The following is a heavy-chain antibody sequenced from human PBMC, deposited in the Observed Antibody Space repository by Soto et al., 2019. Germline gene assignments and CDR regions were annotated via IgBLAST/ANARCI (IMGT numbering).Heavy chain of an antibody. CDR1: GFTCSSYS. CDR3: AKNSESSAYSSFDY. D-gene: IGHD3-22*01. Sequence: GGSLRLSCAASGFTCSSYSMSWVRQAPGKGLEWVSCISSSSSSIYYADSVKGRFTISRDNAKNTLYLQMNSLRAEDTAVYYCAKNSESSAYSSFDYWGQGTLVTVSS. J-gene: IGHJ4*02. V-gene: IGHV3-48*01. CDR2: ISSSSSSI.